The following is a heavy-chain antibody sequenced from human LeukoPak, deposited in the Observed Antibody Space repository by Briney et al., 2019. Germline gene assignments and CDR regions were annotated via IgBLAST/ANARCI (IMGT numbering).Heavy chain of an antibody. J-gene: IGHJ3*02. CDR2: IGGSGSST. CDR3: AKGYDYYDTGGYYSRPDAFDI. CDR1: GFTFSSYA. Sequence: PGGSLRLSXAASGFTFSSYALSWVRQAPGKGLEWVSAIGGSGSSTYYADSVKGRFTISRDNSKNTLYLQMNSLRAEDTAVYYCAKGYDYYDTGGYYSRPDAFDIWGQGTLVTVSS. V-gene: IGHV3-23*01. D-gene: IGHD3-22*01.